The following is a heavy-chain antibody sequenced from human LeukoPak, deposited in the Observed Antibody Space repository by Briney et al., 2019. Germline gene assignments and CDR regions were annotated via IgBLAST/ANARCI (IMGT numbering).Heavy chain of an antibody. J-gene: IGHJ4*02. CDR3: AKAKSGYPEY. V-gene: IGHV4-34*01. CDR1: GGSFSGYY. Sequence: SETLSLTCAVYGGSFSGYYWSWIRQPPGKGLEWIGEINHSGSTNYNPSLKSRVTISVDTSKNQFSLNLTSVTAADTAVYYCAKAKSGYPEYWGQGTLVTVSS. D-gene: IGHD3-3*01. CDR2: INHSGST.